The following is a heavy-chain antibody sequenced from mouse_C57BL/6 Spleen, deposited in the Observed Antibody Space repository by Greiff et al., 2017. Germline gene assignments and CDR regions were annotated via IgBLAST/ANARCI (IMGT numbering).Heavy chain of an antibody. CDR3: ARDGNYDYFDY. Sequence: QVQLQQPGAELVKPGASVKLSCKASGYTFTSYWMHWVKQRPGRGLEWIGRIDTNSGGTKYNEKFKSKATLTVDKPSSTAYMQLSSLTSEDSAVYYCARDGNYDYFDYWGQGTTLTVSS. D-gene: IGHD2-1*01. CDR2: IDTNSGGT. CDR1: GYTFTSYW. V-gene: IGHV1-72*01. J-gene: IGHJ2*01.